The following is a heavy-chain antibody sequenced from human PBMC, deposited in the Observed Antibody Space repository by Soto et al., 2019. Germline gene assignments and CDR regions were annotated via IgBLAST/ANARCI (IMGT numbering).Heavy chain of an antibody. J-gene: IGHJ5*02. Sequence: QVQLVESGGGVVQPGRSLRLSCAASGFTFSSYGMHWVRQAPGKGLEWVAVISYDGSNKYYADSVKGRFTISRDNSTNTRYLQMNSLRAEDTAVYYCAKDHRRIAVAAPLGPWGQGTLVTVSS. CDR3: AKDHRRIAVAAPLGP. V-gene: IGHV3-30*18. CDR2: ISYDGSNK. D-gene: IGHD6-19*01. CDR1: GFTFSSYG.